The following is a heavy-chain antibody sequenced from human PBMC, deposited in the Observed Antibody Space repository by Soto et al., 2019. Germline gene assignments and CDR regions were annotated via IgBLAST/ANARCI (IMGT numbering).Heavy chain of an antibody. CDR1: GFTFSEYS. CDR3: ARDLNFAFDY. J-gene: IGHJ4*02. Sequence: GGSLRLSCAASGFTFSEYSMNWVRQAPGKGLECLSYIGRSGSPIYYADSVKGRFTISRDSAKNSLYLQMNSLRDDDTAVYYCARDLNFAFDYWGQGIVVTVSS. V-gene: IGHV3-48*02. D-gene: IGHD1-7*01. CDR2: IGRSGSPI.